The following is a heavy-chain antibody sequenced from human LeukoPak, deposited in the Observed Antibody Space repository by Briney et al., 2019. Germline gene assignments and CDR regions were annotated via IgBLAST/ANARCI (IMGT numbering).Heavy chain of an antibody. J-gene: IGHJ6*02. CDR1: GGSISSGGYY. CDR3: GRGGYYFYYGMDV. CDR2: IYYSGST. Sequence: PSETLSLTCTVSGGSISSGGYYWSWIRQHPGKGLEWIGYIYYSGSTDYNPSLKSRVTISVDTSKNQFSLKLSSVTAADTAVYYCGRGGYYFYYGMDVWGQGTTVTASS. V-gene: IGHV4-31*03.